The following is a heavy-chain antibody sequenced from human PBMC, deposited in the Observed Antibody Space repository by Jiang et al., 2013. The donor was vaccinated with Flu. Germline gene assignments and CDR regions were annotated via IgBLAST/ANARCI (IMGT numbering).Heavy chain of an antibody. Sequence: KVSCKGSGYSFTRYAVNWVRQAPGQGLEWMGWINTNTGIPTYGQGFTGRFVFSLDTSVSTAYLQISSLKAEDTAVYYCARDKYSYGASYYYHYGMDVWGRGTTVIVSS. V-gene: IGHV7-4-1*02. CDR1: GYSFTRYA. J-gene: IGHJ6*02. CDR2: INTNTGIP. D-gene: IGHD5-18*01. CDR3: ARDKYSYGASYYYHYGMDV.